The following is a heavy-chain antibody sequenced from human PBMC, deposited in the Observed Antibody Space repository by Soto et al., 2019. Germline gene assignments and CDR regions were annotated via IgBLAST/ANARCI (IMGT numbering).Heavy chain of an antibody. D-gene: IGHD6-13*01. Sequence: SDTLSLTCAVSGGSISSGGYSWSWIRQPPGKGLEWIGYIYHSGSTYYNPSLKSRVTISVDTSKNQFSLKLSSVTAADTAVYYCARHQSHSSSYVDPWGQGTLVTVSS. CDR1: GGSISSGGYS. CDR2: IYHSGST. J-gene: IGHJ5*02. V-gene: IGHV4-30-2*03. CDR3: ARHQSHSSSYVDP.